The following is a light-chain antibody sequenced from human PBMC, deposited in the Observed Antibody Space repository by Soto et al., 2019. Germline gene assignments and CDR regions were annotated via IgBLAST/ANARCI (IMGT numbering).Light chain of an antibody. CDR2: NVS. J-gene: IGKJ2*01. V-gene: IGKV2-30*01. CDR3: MQGTHWPPYT. Sequence: DVLMTQSPLSLPVTLGQPASISCWSSRSLAYIDGNTYLNWFQQRPGQSPRRLIYNVSNRDSGVPDRFRGSGSGTAFTLKISRVEAEDVAVYDCMQGTHWPPYTFGQGTKLEIK. CDR1: RSLAYIDGNTY.